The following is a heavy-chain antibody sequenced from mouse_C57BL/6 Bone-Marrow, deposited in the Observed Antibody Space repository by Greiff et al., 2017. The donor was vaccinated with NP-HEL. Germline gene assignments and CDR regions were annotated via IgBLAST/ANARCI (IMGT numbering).Heavy chain of an antibody. Sequence: QVTLKESGPGILQSSQTLSLTCSFSGFSLSTSGMGVSWIRQPSGKGLEWLAHIYWDDDKRYNPSLKSRLTISKDTSRNQVFLKITSVDTADTATYYCARSQGHNDYYYYAMDYWGQGTSVTVSS. CDR2: IYWDDDK. CDR3: ARSQGHNDYYYYAMDY. V-gene: IGHV8-12*01. J-gene: IGHJ4*01. D-gene: IGHD2-4*01. CDR1: GFSLSTSGMG.